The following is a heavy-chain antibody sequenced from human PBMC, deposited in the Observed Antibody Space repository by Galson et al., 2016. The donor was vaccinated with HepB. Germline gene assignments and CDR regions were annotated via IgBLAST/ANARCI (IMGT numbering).Heavy chain of an antibody. V-gene: IGHV3-11*04. CDR1: EFTFSDYY. D-gene: IGHD2-15*01. Sequence: SLRLSCAASEFTFSDYYMSWIRQAPGKGLEWVSYISSSGSTINYADSVKGRFTISRDNAKNSLYLLLNSLRAEDTAVYYCARDWWQFDPWGQGTLVTVSS. CDR2: ISSSGSTI. J-gene: IGHJ5*02. CDR3: ARDWWQFDP.